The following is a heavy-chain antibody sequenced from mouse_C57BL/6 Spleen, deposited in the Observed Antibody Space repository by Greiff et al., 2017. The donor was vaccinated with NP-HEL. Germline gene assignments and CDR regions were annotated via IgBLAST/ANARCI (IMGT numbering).Heavy chain of an antibody. D-gene: IGHD1-1*01. CDR1: GYTFTDYN. J-gene: IGHJ1*03. CDR3: ARERYYYGSSYWYFDV. V-gene: IGHV1-22*01. CDR2: INPNNGGT. Sequence: VQLKQSGPELVKPGASVKMSCKASGYTFTDYNMHWVKQSHGKSLEWIGYINPNNGGTSYNQKFKGKATLTVNKSSSTAYMELRSLTSEDSAVYYCARERYYYGSSYWYFDVLGTGTTVTVSS.